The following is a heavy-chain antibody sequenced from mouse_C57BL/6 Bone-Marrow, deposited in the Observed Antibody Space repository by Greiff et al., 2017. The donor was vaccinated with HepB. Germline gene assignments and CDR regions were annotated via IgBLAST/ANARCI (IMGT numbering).Heavy chain of an antibody. D-gene: IGHD1-1*01. CDR1: GYTFTSYT. CDR3: AQNYYGSSYWYFDV. Sequence: LEESGAELARPGASVKMSCKASGYTFTSYTMHWVKQRPGQGLEWIGYINPSSGYTKYNQKFKDKATLTADKSSSTAYMQLSSLTSEDSAVYYCAQNYYGSSYWYFDVWGTGTTVTVSS. J-gene: IGHJ1*03. CDR2: INPSSGYT. V-gene: IGHV1-4*01.